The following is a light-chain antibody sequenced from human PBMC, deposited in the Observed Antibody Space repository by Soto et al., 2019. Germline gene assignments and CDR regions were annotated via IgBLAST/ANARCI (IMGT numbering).Light chain of an antibody. CDR3: QQYGSSPYT. CDR1: QSVTSSY. V-gene: IGKV3-20*01. Sequence: EIVLTQSPGTLSLSPGERATLSCRASQSVTSSYLAWYQKKPGQAPRLLIYGASNRANGIPDRFSGSGSGTDFPLTISNLEPEDFAVYYCQQYGSSPYTFGQGTKLEIK. CDR2: GAS. J-gene: IGKJ2*01.